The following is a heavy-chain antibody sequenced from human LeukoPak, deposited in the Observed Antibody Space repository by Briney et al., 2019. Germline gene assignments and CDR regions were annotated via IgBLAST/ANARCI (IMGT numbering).Heavy chain of an antibody. CDR1: GFTFSSYW. D-gene: IGHD1-26*01. Sequence: GGSLRLSCGASGFTFSSYWMHWVRQAPGKGLVWVSRINNDGSSTSYADSVQGRFTISRDNAKNTLYLQMNSLRAEDTALYYCARPRAPDLVGAQHDAFDVWGQGTMVTVSS. CDR3: ARPRAPDLVGAQHDAFDV. V-gene: IGHV3-74*01. CDR2: INNDGSST. J-gene: IGHJ3*01.